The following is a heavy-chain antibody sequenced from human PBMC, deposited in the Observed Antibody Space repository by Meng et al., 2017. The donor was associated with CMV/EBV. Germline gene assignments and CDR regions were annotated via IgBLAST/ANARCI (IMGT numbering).Heavy chain of an antibody. CDR2: ISAQKGNT. J-gene: IGHJ4*02. Sequence: FSNLGISWGRQAPGQGLEWMGWISAQKGNTKYAQKVQGRVTMTTDTSTSTAYMEVRSLRSDDTAVYYCARDKGGFINWYFHNILAIDYWGQGTLVTVSS. CDR3: ARDKGGFINWYFHNILAIDY. CDR1: FSNLG. D-gene: IGHD1-7*01. V-gene: IGHV1-18*01.